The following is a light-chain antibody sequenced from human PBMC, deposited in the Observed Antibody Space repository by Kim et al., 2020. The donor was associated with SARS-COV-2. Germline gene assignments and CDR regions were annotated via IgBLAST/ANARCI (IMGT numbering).Light chain of an antibody. CDR2: GAS. CDR1: QTVVSNY. V-gene: IGKV3-20*01. J-gene: IGKJ1*01. Sequence: EIVLTQSPGTLSLSPGVRATLSCRASQTVVSNYLAWYQQKPGQAPRLLIYGASSRATGIPDKFSGSGSGTDFTLTITRLEPEDSAVYYCQQYHMAPRTFGQGTKVDIK. CDR3: QQYHMAPRT.